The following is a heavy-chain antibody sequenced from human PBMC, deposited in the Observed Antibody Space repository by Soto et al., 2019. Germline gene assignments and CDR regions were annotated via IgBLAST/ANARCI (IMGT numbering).Heavy chain of an antibody. Sequence: LGESLKISCKGSGYSFTSYWISWVRQMPGKGLEWMGRIDPSDSYTNYSPSFQGHVTISADKSISTAYLQWSSLKASDTAMYYCATLDYYGSGSLYYYYGMDVWGQGTTVTVSS. CDR1: GYSFTSYW. CDR3: ATLDYYGSGSLYYYYGMDV. D-gene: IGHD3-10*01. V-gene: IGHV5-10-1*01. CDR2: IDPSDSYT. J-gene: IGHJ6*02.